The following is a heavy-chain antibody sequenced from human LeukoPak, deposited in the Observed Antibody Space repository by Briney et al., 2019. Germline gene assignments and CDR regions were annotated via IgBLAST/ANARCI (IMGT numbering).Heavy chain of an antibody. CDR1: GGTFSSYA. V-gene: IGHV1-69*05. D-gene: IGHD3-10*01. Sequence: GASVKVSCKASGGTFSSYAISWVRQAPGQGLEWMGGIIPIFGTASYAQKFQGRVTITTDESTSTAYMELSSLRSEDTAVYYCARVYGSEGDAFDIWGQGTMVTVSS. J-gene: IGHJ3*02. CDR3: ARVYGSEGDAFDI. CDR2: IIPIFGTA.